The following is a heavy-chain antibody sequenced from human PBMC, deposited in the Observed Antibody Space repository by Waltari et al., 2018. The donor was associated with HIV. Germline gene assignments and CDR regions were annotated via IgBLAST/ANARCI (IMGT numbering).Heavy chain of an antibody. V-gene: IGHV4-39*02. D-gene: IGHD3-22*01. CDR1: GGSIRSSSYY. CDR3: ARLLYDSGGYYYFDY. J-gene: IGHJ4*02. CDR2: IYYSGRT. Sequence: QLQLQESGPGLVKPSETLSLTFTVSGGSIRSSSYYWGWIRQSQGKGLDWIGSIYYSGRTYDNPSLKSRVPMSVDTSKNHFSLKLNSVTAADTAVYYCARLLYDSGGYYYFDYWGQGTLVTVSS.